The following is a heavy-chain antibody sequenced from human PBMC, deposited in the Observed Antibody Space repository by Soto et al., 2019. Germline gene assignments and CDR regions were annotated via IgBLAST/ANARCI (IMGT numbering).Heavy chain of an antibody. CDR1: GGSISSGGYS. CDR2: IYHSGST. D-gene: IGHD6-19*01. V-gene: IGHV4-30-2*01. J-gene: IGHJ6*02. CDR3: ARVRISGWRPSYYYYGMDV. Sequence: SETLSLTCAVSGGSISSGGYSWSWIRQPPGKGLEWIGYIYHSGSTYYNPSLKSRVTISVDTSKNQFSLKLSSVTAADTAVYYCARVRISGWRPSYYYYGMDVWGQGTTVTVSS.